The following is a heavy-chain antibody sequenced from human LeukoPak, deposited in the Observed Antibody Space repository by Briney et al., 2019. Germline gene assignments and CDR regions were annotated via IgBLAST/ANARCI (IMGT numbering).Heavy chain of an antibody. V-gene: IGHV3-30*18. CDR2: ISYDGSNK. CDR3: AKVRKWLHEHFDY. J-gene: IGHJ4*02. Sequence: PGRSLRLSCAASGFTFSSYGMHWVRQAPGKGLEWVAAISYDGSNKYYADSVKGRFTISRDNSKNTLYLQMNSLRAEDTAVYYCAKVRKWLHEHFDYWGQGTLVTVSS. CDR1: GFTFSSYG. D-gene: IGHD5-12*01.